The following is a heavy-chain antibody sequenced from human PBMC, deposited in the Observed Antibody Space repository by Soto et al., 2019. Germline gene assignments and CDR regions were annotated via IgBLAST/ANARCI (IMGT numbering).Heavy chain of an antibody. V-gene: IGHV1-18*04. J-gene: IGHJ4*02. CDR2: ISAYNGNT. Sequence: ASVKVSCKASGYTFTSYGISWVRQAPGQGLEWMGWISAYNGNTNYAQKLQGRVTMTTDTSTSTAYMELRGLRSDDTAVYYCARDTLGDFWSGFGVGEDYWGQGTLVTVSS. CDR3: ARDTLGDFWSGFGVGEDY. CDR1: GYTFTSYG. D-gene: IGHD3-3*01.